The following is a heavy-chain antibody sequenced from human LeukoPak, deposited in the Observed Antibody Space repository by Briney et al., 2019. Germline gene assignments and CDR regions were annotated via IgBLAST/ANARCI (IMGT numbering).Heavy chain of an antibody. D-gene: IGHD5-18*01. V-gene: IGHV3-23*01. J-gene: IGHJ3*02. CDR3: AKVIDSYGQGDI. Sequence: PGGSLRLSCTASGFTFSSYAMTWVRQAPGKGLEWVSGISISGASTYYADSVKGRFTISRDNSKNTLYLQMNSLRAEDTAVYYCAKVIDSYGQGDIWGQRTMVTVSS. CDR2: ISISGAST. CDR1: GFTFSSYA.